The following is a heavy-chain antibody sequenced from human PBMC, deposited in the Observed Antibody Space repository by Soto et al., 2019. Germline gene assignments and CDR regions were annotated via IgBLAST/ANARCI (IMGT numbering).Heavy chain of an antibody. CDR1: GFTFSSYA. CDR3: ARVLGWFGYSGYYYYYGMDV. D-gene: IGHD3-10*01. Sequence: QVQLVESGGGVVQPGRSLRLSCAASGFTFSSYAMHWVRQAPGKGLEWVAVISYDGSNKYYADSVKGRFTISRDNSKNTLYLQMNSLRAEDTAVYYCARVLGWFGYSGYYYYYGMDVWGQGTTVTVSS. CDR2: ISYDGSNK. V-gene: IGHV3-30-3*01. J-gene: IGHJ6*02.